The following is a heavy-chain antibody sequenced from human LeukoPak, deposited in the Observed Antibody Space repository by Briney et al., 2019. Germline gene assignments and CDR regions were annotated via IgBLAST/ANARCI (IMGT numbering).Heavy chain of an antibody. CDR2: ISSTGSAI. D-gene: IGHD3-3*01. J-gene: IGHJ4*02. CDR3: AKGVFGVNRAFDY. Sequence: GGSLRLSCAASGLSFSSYEMNWVRQAPGKGLEWISYISSTGSAIFYADSVKGRFTISRDNAKNSLYLQMNSLRVDDTALYYCAKGVFGVNRAFDYWGQGTLVTVSS. V-gene: IGHV3-48*03. CDR1: GLSFSSYE.